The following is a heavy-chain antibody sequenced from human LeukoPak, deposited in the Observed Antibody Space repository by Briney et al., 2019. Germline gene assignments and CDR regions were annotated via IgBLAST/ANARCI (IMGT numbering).Heavy chain of an antibody. CDR2: ISGSGGST. D-gene: IGHD2-21*02. Sequence: PGGSLRLSCEASGFTFSSYAMSWVRQAPGKGLEWVSAISGSGGSTYYADSVKGRFTISRDNAKNSLYLQMVSLRAEDTAVYYCARNRCDGDCRDWDYWGQGTLVTVSS. V-gene: IGHV3-23*01. J-gene: IGHJ4*02. CDR3: ARNRCDGDCRDWDY. CDR1: GFTFSSYA.